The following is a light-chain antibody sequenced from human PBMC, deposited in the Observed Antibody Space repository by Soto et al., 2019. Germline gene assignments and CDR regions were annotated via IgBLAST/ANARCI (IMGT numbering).Light chain of an antibody. CDR3: SSYTRSSTLYV. Sequence: QSVLTQPASVSGSPGQSITISCTGTSSDVGGYNYVSWYQQHPGKAPKLMIYDVSNRPSGVSNRFSGSKSGNTASLTISGLQAEDEADYYRSSYTRSSTLYVFGTGTKVTV. V-gene: IGLV2-14*01. CDR2: DVS. CDR1: SSDVGGYNY. J-gene: IGLJ1*01.